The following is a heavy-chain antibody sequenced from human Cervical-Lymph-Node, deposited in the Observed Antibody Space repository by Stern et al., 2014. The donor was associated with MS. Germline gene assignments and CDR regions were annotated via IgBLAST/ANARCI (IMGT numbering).Heavy chain of an antibody. CDR1: GFTFGDYP. D-gene: IGHD2-21*01. CDR2: IKSNSYGGAT. V-gene: IGHV3-49*03. J-gene: IGHJ5*02. Sequence: EDQLVESGGGLVHPGRSLRLSCSASGFTFGDYPMSWFRQAPGKGLEWVGFIKSNSYGGATQYAASVQDRFTISRDDSKSIVYLQMNSLKMEDTAMYYCSRGDWRFDPWGQGTLVIVSS. CDR3: SRGDWRFDP.